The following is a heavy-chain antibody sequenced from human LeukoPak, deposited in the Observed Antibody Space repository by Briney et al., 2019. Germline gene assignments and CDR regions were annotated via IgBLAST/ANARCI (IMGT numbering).Heavy chain of an antibody. CDR2: ISSNGGST. Sequence: GGSLRLSCSASGSTFSSYAMHWVRQAPGKGLEYVSAISSNGGSTYYADSVKGRFTISRDNSKNTLYLQMSSLRAEDTAVYYCVKDREQWLVVYAFDIWGQGTMVTVSS. CDR3: VKDREQWLVVYAFDI. V-gene: IGHV3-64D*06. D-gene: IGHD6-19*01. J-gene: IGHJ3*02. CDR1: GSTFSSYA.